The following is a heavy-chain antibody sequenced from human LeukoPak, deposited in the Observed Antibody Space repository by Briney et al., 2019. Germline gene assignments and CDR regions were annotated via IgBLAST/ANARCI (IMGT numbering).Heavy chain of an antibody. CDR3: AREGAQGGVWFGARLDYYMDV. V-gene: IGHV1-2*02. Sequence: ASVKVSCKSSGYTFTGYYMHWVRQPPAQGIEWMGWINPNSGGTNYAQKFQGRVTMTSDTYISTAYMELSRLRSDDTAVYYCAREGAQGGVWFGARLDYYMDVWGKGTTVTISS. CDR1: GYTFTGYY. CDR2: INPNSGGT. D-gene: IGHD3-10*01. J-gene: IGHJ6*03.